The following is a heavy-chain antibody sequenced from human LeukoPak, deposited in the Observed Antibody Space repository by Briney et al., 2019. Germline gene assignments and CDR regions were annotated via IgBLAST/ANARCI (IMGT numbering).Heavy chain of an antibody. J-gene: IGHJ4*02. CDR1: GFTFSSYA. CDR2: ISGGGGST. Sequence: PGGSLRLSCAASGFTFSSYAMSWVRQAPGKGLEWVSAISGGGGSTYYADSVKGRFTISRDNSKNTLYLQMNSLRAEDTAVYYCAKERAAGSMIVVTDFDYWGQGTLVTVSS. D-gene: IGHD3-22*01. CDR3: AKERAAGSMIVVTDFDY. V-gene: IGHV3-23*01.